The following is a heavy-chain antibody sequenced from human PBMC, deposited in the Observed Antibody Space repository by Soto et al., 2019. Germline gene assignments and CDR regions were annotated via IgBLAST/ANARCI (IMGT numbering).Heavy chain of an antibody. CDR2: INHSGST. V-gene: IGHV4-34*01. Sequence: SETLSLTCAVYGGSFSGYYWSWIRQPPGKGLEWIGEINHSGSTNYNPSLKSRVTISVDTSKNQFSLKLSSVTAADTAVYYCARGGYCSGGSCYLIRYPTLRYWFDPWGQGTLVIVSS. CDR3: ARGGYCSGGSCYLIRYPTLRYWFDP. D-gene: IGHD2-15*01. J-gene: IGHJ5*02. CDR1: GGSFSGYY.